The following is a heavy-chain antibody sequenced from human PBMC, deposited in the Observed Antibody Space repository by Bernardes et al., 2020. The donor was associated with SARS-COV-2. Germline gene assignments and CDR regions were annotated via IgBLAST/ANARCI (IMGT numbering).Heavy chain of an antibody. V-gene: IGHV3-53*01. CDR3: ARGIRYLNSFSFDP. CDR1: GFTDGNNY. J-gene: IGHJ5*02. CDR2: IYAGDNT. D-gene: IGHD3-9*01. Sequence: GGTLRLSCAASGFTDGNNYMTWVRRAPGKGLDWVSLIYAGDNTYYADSVKSRFTISRDNSKNTLYLQMNSLRAEDTAVYYCARGIRYLNSFSFDPWGQGTLVTVSS.